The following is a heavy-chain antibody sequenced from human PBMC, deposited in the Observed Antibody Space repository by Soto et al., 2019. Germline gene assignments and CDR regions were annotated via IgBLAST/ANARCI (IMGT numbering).Heavy chain of an antibody. D-gene: IGHD1-1*01. CDR2: IYATGTT. V-gene: IGHV4-4*07. Sequence: PSETLSLTCTVSGASISGFYWSWIRKPAGKGLEWIGRIYATGTTDYNPSLKSRVMMSVDTSKKQFSLKLRSVTAADTAVYYCVRDGTKTLRDWFDHWGQGISVTVSS. J-gene: IGHJ5*02. CDR3: VRDGTKTLRDWFDH. CDR1: GASISGFY.